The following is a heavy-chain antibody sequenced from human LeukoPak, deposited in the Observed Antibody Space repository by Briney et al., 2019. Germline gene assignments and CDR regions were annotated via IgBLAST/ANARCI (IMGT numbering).Heavy chain of an antibody. V-gene: IGHV3-72*01. CDR1: GFTFSDHY. CDR3: ARDLGNYHCL. D-gene: IGHD4-11*01. J-gene: IGHJ4*02. CDR2: TRNKANSYTT. Sequence: PGGSLRLSCAASGFTFSDHYMDWVRQAPGKGLEWVGRTRNKANSYTTEYAASVKGRFTISRDDSKNSLYLQMNSLKTEDTAVYYCARDLGNYHCLWGQGTLVTVSS.